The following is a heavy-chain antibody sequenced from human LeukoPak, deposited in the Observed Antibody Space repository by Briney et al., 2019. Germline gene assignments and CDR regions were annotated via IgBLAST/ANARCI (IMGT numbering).Heavy chain of an antibody. Sequence: SETLSLTCSISGVPITSYYWSWIGQPPGKGLEWIGYINYSGSTNYNHSLKRRATISLDTSKNQFPLKLSSVTAADTAVYYGARPHSSGWYDAFDIWGQGTMVTVSS. V-gene: IGHV4-59*01. CDR2: INYSGST. CDR1: GVPITSYY. D-gene: IGHD6-13*01. J-gene: IGHJ3*02. CDR3: ARPHSSGWYDAFDI.